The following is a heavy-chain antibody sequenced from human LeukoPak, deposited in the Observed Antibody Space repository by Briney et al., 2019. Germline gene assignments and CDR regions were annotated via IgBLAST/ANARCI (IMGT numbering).Heavy chain of an antibody. J-gene: IGHJ5*02. V-gene: IGHV3-33*01. D-gene: IGHD2-21*02. CDR3: ARDWWAYCGGDCSLWFDP. Sequence: GRSLRLSCAASGFTFSSYGMHWVRQAPGKGQEWVAVIWYDGSNKYYADSVKGRFTISRDNSKNTLYLQMNSLRAEDTAVYYCARDWWAYCGGDCSLWFDPWGQGTLVTVSS. CDR2: IWYDGSNK. CDR1: GFTFSSYG.